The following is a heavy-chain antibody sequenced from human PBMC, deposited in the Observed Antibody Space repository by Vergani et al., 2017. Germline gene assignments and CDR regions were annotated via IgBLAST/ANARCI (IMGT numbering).Heavy chain of an antibody. D-gene: IGHD1-26*01. CDR1: GFTFSNAW. CDR3: ATGIVGATDYWYFDL. J-gene: IGHJ2*01. CDR2: IKSKTDGGTT. Sequence: EVQLVESGGGLVKPGGSLRLSCAASGFTFSNAWMSWVRQAPGKGLEWVGRIKSKTDGGTTDYAAPVKGRFTISRDNAKNTLYLQMNSLRAEDTAVYYCATGIVGATDYWYFDLWGRGTLVTVSS. V-gene: IGHV3-15*05.